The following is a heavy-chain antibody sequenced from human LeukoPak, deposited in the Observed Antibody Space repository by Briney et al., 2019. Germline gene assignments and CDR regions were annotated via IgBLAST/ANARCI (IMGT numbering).Heavy chain of an antibody. D-gene: IGHD3-16*01. CDR2: IRYDGSNK. CDR3: LNLSHDY. J-gene: IGHJ4*02. Sequence: GGSVTLSCAASGFTFSSYGMHWVRQAPGKGLEGVAFIRYDGSNKYYADSVKGRFTISRDNSKNTLYLQMNSLRAEDTAVYYCLNLSHDYWGQGTLVTVSS. CDR1: GFTFSSYG. V-gene: IGHV3-30*02.